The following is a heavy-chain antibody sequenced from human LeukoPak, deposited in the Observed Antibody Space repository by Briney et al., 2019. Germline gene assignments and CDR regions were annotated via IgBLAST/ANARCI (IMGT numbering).Heavy chain of an antibody. D-gene: IGHD2-15*01. CDR2: TRNKANSYTT. J-gene: IGHJ4*02. V-gene: IGHV3-72*01. CDR3: ARAKRCCSGGNCYSVPDY. Sequence: GGSLRLSCAASGFTFSDHYMDWVRQAPGKGLEWVGRTRNKANSYTTEYAASVKGRFTISRDDSKNSLYLQMNSLKTEDTAVYYCARAKRCCSGGNCYSVPDYWGQGTLVTVSS. CDR1: GFTFSDHY.